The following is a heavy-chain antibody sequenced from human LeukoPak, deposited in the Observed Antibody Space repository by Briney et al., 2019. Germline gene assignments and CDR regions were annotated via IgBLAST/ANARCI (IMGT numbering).Heavy chain of an antibody. J-gene: IGHJ3*01. CDR3: ARHNRETALTL. CDR2: IYYSGST. Sequence: PSETLSLTCTVSGGSISSSSYYWGWIRQPPGKGLEWIGSIYYSGSTYYNPSLKSRVTISVDTSKNQFSLKLSSVTAADTAVYYCARHNRETALTLWGQGTMVTVSS. D-gene: IGHD2-21*02. V-gene: IGHV4-39*01. CDR1: GGSISSSSYY.